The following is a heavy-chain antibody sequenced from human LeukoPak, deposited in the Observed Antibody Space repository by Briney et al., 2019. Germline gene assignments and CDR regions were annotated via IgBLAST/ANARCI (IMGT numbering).Heavy chain of an antibody. CDR2: IIPIFGTA. V-gene: IGHV1-69*13. J-gene: IGHJ4*02. CDR3: ARDHNGYSYGLLHY. CDR1: GGTFSSYA. D-gene: IGHD5-18*01. Sequence: SVKVSCKASGGTFSSYAISWVRQAPGQGLEWMGGIIPIFGTANYAQKFQGRVTITADESTSTAYMELSSLRSEDTAVYYSARDHNGYSYGLLHYWGQGTLVTVSS.